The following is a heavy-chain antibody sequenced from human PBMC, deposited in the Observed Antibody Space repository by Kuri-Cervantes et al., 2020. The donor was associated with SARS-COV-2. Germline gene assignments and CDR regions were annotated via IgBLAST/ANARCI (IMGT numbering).Heavy chain of an antibody. J-gene: IGHJ6*01. V-gene: IGHV1-8*01. CDR1: GYTFTSYD. Sequence: GESLKISCKASGYTFTSYDINWVRHATGQGHEWMGWMNPNSGNTGYAQKFQGRVTMTRNTSISTAYMELGSLRSDDTAVYYCATDRRYFDCQKYYSYYGMEVWGRGTRVTGSS. CDR2: MNPNSGNT. CDR3: ATDRRYFDCQKYYSYYGMEV. D-gene: IGHD3-9*01.